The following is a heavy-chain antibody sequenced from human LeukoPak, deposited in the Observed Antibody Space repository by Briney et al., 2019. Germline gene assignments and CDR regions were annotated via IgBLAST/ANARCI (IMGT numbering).Heavy chain of an antibody. CDR3: VRRGAPDTFDV. J-gene: IGHJ3*01. CDR2: ITGDGSST. D-gene: IGHD1-14*01. V-gene: IGHV3-74*01. Sequence: GGSLRLSCAVSGFTFRSYWMHWVRQAPGKGLMWVSRITGDGSSTNYADSVKGRFTISRDNAKNTLYLQMNSLRDDDTAVYYRVRRGAPDTFDVWGQGTVVTVSS. CDR1: GFTFRSYW.